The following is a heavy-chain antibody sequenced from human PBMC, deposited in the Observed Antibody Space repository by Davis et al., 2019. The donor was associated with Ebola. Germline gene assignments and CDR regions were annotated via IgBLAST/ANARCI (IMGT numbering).Heavy chain of an antibody. CDR2: INAGNGNT. V-gene: IGHV1-3*01. CDR1: GYTFTSYA. J-gene: IGHJ4*02. D-gene: IGHD1-1*01. CDR3: ARDQSLRNDRLKFFDY. Sequence: AASVKVSCKASGYTFTSYAMHWVRQAPGQRLEWMGWINAGNGNTKYSQKFQGRVTITRDTSASTAYMELSSLRAEDTAVYYCARDQSLRNDRLKFFDYWGQGTLVTVSS.